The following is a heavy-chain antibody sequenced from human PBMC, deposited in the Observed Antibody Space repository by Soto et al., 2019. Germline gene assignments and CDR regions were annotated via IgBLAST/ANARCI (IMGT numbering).Heavy chain of an antibody. V-gene: IGHV5-51*01. CDR3: ARPPLGIIVEDS. CDR2: IYPGDSDT. J-gene: IGHJ4*02. D-gene: IGHD1-26*01. CDR1: GYSFTXXW. Sequence: GESXKIXXKGSGYSFTXXWXXXVXXMPGKGLEWMGIIYPGDSDTRYSPSFQGQVTISADKSISTAYLQWSSLKASDTAMYYCARPPLGIIVEDSWGQGTQVTVSS.